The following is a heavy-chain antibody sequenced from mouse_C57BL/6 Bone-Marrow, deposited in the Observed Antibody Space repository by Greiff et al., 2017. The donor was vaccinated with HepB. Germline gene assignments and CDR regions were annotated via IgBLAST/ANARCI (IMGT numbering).Heavy chain of an antibody. CDR1: GYTFTSYG. CDR2: IYPRSGNT. D-gene: IGHD1-1*01. CDR3: AREGSTVVDY. J-gene: IGHJ2*01. Sequence: VQLVESGAELARPGASVKLSCKASGYTFTSYGISWVKQRTGQGLEWIGEIYPRSGNTYYNEKFKGKATLTADKSSSTAYMELRSLTSEDSAVYFCAREGSTVVDYWGQGTTLTVSS. V-gene: IGHV1-81*01.